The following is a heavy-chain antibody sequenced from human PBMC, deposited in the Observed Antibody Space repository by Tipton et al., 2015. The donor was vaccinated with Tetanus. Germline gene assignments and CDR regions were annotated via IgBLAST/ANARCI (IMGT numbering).Heavy chain of an antibody. D-gene: IGHD5/OR15-5a*01. V-gene: IGHV4-39*01. CDR1: DESISSSSYY. J-gene: IGHJ4*02. CDR3: ARLREIVSRSGWAFDY. CDR2: ISNSGTS. Sequence: TLSLTCTVSDESISSSSYYWGWIRHHPGRGLEWIASISNSGTSYNNPSFRSRVTISVDTSKSQFSLKLNSVTAADTAVYYCARLREIVSRSGWAFDYWGQGILVTVSS.